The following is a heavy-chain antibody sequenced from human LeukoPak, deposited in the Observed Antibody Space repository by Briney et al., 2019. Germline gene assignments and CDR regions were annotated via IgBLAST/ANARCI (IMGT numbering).Heavy chain of an antibody. CDR1: GFTFSSYA. CDR3: AELGITMIGGV. Sequence: GGSLRLSCAASGFTFSSYAMSWVRQAPGKGLEWVSSISGSSGNTYYADSVKGRFTISRDNAKNSLYLQMNSLRAEDTAVYYCAELGITMIGGVWGKGTTVTISS. V-gene: IGHV3-23*01. CDR2: ISGSSGNT. J-gene: IGHJ6*04. D-gene: IGHD3-10*02.